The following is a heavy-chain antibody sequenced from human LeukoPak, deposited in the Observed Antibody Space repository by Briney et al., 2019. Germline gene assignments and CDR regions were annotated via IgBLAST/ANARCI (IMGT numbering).Heavy chain of an antibody. CDR2: IYYSGST. Sequence: RASETLSLTCTVSGGSISSYYWSWIRQPPGKGLEWIGYIYYSGSTNYNPSLKSRVTISVDTSKNQFSLKLSSVTAADTAVYYCARRSSWDVFDYWGQGTLVTVSS. V-gene: IGHV4-59*01. D-gene: IGHD6-13*01. J-gene: IGHJ4*02. CDR3: ARRSSWDVFDY. CDR1: GGSISSYY.